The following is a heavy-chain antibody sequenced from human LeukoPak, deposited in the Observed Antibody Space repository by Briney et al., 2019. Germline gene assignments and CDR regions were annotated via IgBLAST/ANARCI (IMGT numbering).Heavy chain of an antibody. CDR2: IKQDGSEK. Sequence: PGRSLRLSCAASGFTFSSYWMSWVRQAPGKGLEGVANIKQDGSEKYYVDSVKGRFTISRDNAKNSLYLQMNSLRAEDTAVYYCAREGEAAMVSFALDYWGQGTLVTVSS. D-gene: IGHD5-18*01. J-gene: IGHJ4*02. CDR1: GFTFSSYW. CDR3: AREGEAAMVSFALDY. V-gene: IGHV3-7*01.